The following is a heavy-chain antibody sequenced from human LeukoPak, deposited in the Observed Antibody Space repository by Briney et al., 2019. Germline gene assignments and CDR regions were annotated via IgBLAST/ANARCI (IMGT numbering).Heavy chain of an antibody. J-gene: IGHJ6*04. Sequence: PGGSLRLSCAASGFTFSSYAMSWVRQAPGKGLEWVSYISSSGSTIYYADSVTGRFTISRDNAKNSLYLQMNSLRAEDTAVYYCAELGITMIGGVWGKGTTVTISS. V-gene: IGHV3-48*03. D-gene: IGHD3-10*02. CDR2: ISSSGSTI. CDR3: AELGITMIGGV. CDR1: GFTFSSYA.